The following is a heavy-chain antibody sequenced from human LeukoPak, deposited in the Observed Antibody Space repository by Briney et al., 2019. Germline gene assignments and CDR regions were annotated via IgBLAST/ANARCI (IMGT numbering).Heavy chain of an antibody. Sequence: GGSLRLSCAASGFTFSRYSMNWVRQAPGKGLEWVSYISSSGRSMYYADSVKGRFTISRDNAKNSLYLQVNSLRADDTAVYYCARRSSSWSHFDYWGQGTLVTVSS. J-gene: IGHJ4*02. CDR2: ISSSGRSM. V-gene: IGHV3-48*04. CDR3: ARRSSSWSHFDY. D-gene: IGHD6-13*01. CDR1: GFTFSRYS.